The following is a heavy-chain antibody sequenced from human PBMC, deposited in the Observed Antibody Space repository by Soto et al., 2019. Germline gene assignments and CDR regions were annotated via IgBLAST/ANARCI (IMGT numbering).Heavy chain of an antibody. CDR3: AFDMNTGVVYFDN. D-gene: IGHD3-3*01. V-gene: IGHV1-69*02. Sequence: QVLLVQSGAEVKRPGSSVKVSCKVSGGTFSTYTISWVRQAPGQGLEWMGRIIPMFGLPNHAQTFQGRVTITADKSTHTSYLEMTGLTSEDTAVYYCAFDMNTGVVYFDNWGQGTLVTVSS. CDR1: GGTFSTYT. CDR2: IIPMFGLP. J-gene: IGHJ4*02.